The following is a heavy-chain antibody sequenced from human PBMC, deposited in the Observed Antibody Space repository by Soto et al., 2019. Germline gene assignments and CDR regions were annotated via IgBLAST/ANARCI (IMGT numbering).Heavy chain of an antibody. Sequence: QVQLXESGXXVXQXXXSXXXSCXASGFTSSSYVMHWVRXAPGKGQEWVAVISYDGSNKHYADSVKGRFTISRDNSKNTLYLEMNSLRGEDTAVYSCARGDPYYGMDVWGQGTTVTVSS. CDR2: ISYDGSNK. V-gene: IGHV3-30*03. J-gene: IGHJ6*02. CDR1: GFTSSSYV. CDR3: ARGDPYYGMDV.